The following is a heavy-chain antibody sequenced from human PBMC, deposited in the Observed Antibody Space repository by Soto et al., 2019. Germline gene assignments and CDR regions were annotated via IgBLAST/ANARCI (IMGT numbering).Heavy chain of an antibody. CDR1: GGSVGSGSYY. CDR3: ASSWYSSTRGSWFDP. J-gene: IGHJ5*02. Sequence: SDNLSLTCTVSGGSVGSGSYYWSWIRQPPGKGLEWIGYIYYSGSTNYNPSLKSRVTISVDTSKNQFSLKLSSVTAADTAVYYCASSWYSSTRGSWFDPWGQGTLVTVS. CDR2: IYYSGST. V-gene: IGHV4-61*01. D-gene: IGHD6-13*01.